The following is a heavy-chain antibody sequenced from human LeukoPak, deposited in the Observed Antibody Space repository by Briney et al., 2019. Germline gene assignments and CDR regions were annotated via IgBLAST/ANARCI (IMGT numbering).Heavy chain of an antibody. CDR1: GDSVSSNSAA. CDR3: ARDHGFMAP. V-gene: IGHV6-1*01. D-gene: IGHD4-17*01. J-gene: IGHJ5*02. CDR2: TYYRSKWYY. Sequence: SQTLSLTCAISGDSVSSNSAAWNWIRQSPWRGLEWLGRTYYRSKWYYDYALSVKSRMTIYPDTSKNQLSLQLSSVTPEDTAVYYCARDHGFMAPWGQGTLVIVSS.